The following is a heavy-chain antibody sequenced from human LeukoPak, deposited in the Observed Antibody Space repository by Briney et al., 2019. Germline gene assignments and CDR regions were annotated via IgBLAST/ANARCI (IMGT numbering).Heavy chain of an antibody. J-gene: IGHJ4*02. V-gene: IGHV3-43*01. Sequence: GGSLRLSCAASGFTFDRFTIHCVRQNPGKGLERFSLINRRGHTFYADSVKGRFTISRDNSRNSVFLQMNSLRLEDTALYHCAKEVDCPSDCLFFHSWGQGTLVTVSS. D-gene: IGHD2-21*02. CDR3: AKEVDCPSDCLFFHS. CDR1: GFTFDRFT. CDR2: INRRGHT.